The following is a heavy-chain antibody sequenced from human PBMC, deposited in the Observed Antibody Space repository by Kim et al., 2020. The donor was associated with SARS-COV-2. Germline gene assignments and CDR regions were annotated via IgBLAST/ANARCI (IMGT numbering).Heavy chain of an antibody. CDR3: AKERWSPSGWRRGGNFDY. CDR2: ISYDGSNK. V-gene: IGHV3-30*18. Sequence: GGSLRLSCAASGFTFSSYGMHWVRQAPGKGLEWVAVISYDGSNKYYADSVKGRFTISRDNSKNTLYLQMNSLRAEDTAVYYCAKERWSPSGWRRGGNFDYWGQGTLVTVSS. CDR1: GFTFSSYG. D-gene: IGHD6-19*01. J-gene: IGHJ4*02.